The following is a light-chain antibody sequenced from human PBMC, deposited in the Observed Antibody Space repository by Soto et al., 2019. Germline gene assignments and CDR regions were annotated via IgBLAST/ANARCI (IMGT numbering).Light chain of an antibody. CDR3: QQYQSWPLT. CDR2: ESS. J-gene: IGKJ4*01. Sequence: EIVMTQSPATLALSPGERATLSCRASQSVYSNLAWYQQKPGQTPRLLIYESSTRATGIPARFSGGGSGTEFTLTSSSLQSEDFADYFCQQYQSWPLTFGGGTTVEI. V-gene: IGKV3-15*01. CDR1: QSVYSN.